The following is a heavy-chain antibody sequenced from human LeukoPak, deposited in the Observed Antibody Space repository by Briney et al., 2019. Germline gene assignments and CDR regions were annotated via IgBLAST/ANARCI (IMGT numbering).Heavy chain of an antibody. D-gene: IGHD6-13*01. CDR2: ISSSSSYT. J-gene: IGHJ3*02. Sequence: GGSLRLSCAASGFTFSDYYMSWIRQAPGKGLEWVSYISSSSSYTNYADSVKGRFTISRDNAKNSLYLQMNSLRAEDTAVYYCARPIAAAGTVGAFDIWGQGTMVTASS. CDR1: GFTFSDYY. CDR3: ARPIAAAGTVGAFDI. V-gene: IGHV3-11*03.